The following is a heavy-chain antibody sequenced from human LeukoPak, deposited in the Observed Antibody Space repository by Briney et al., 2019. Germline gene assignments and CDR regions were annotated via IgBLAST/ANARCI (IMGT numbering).Heavy chain of an antibody. CDR2: ITWNSGIK. CDR1: GFTFDDYG. Sequence: GGSLRLSCAASGFTFDDYGMHWVRQPPGKGLEWASSITWNSGIKGYADSVKGRFTISRDNAKTSLYLQMNSLTAEDTALYYCAKTASLVTTRSFDYWGQGTLVTVSS. J-gene: IGHJ4*02. CDR3: AKTASLVTTRSFDY. V-gene: IGHV3-9*01. D-gene: IGHD4-17*01.